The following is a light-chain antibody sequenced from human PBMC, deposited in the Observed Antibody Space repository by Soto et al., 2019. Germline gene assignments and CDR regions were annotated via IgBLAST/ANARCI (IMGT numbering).Light chain of an antibody. CDR2: GAS. V-gene: IGKV3-20*01. CDR1: QSVTSTH. Sequence: EIVLTQSPGTLSLSPGERATLSCRASQSVTSTHLAWYQQKPGQAPRLLIYGASSRATGIPYRFSGSGSGTGFTLTNSRLEPEDFAVYYCQQYGSSPWTFGQGTKVEIK. CDR3: QQYGSSPWT. J-gene: IGKJ1*01.